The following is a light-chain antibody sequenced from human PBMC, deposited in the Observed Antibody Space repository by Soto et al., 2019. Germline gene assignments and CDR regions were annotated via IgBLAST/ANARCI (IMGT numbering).Light chain of an antibody. Sequence: EIVLTQSPGTLSLSPGERATISCRASQSVSSSHLAWYQQNPGQAPRLLIYGATSRATGIPDRFSGSGSGTDFTLTISRLEPEDFAVYYCQQYGTSAGTFGQGTKVEIK. CDR2: GAT. J-gene: IGKJ1*01. CDR1: QSVSSSH. CDR3: QQYGTSAGT. V-gene: IGKV3-20*01.